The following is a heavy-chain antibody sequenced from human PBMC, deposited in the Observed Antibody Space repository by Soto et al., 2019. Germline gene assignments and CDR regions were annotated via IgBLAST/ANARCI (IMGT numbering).Heavy chain of an antibody. CDR1: GFTFSSYS. J-gene: IGHJ4*02. Sequence: GGSLRLSCAASGFTFSSYSMNWVRQAPGKGLEWVSSISSSSSYIYYADSVKGRFTISRDNAKNSLYLQINSLRAEDTAVYYCAKVRYGSGGDCFDYWGQGTPVTVSS. CDR3: AKVRYGSGGDCFDY. V-gene: IGHV3-21*04. D-gene: IGHD3-10*01. CDR2: ISSSSSYI.